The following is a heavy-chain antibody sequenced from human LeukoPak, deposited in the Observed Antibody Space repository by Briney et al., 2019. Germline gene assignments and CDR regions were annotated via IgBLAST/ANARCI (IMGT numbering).Heavy chain of an antibody. CDR3: ASVEMATIGFEH. J-gene: IGHJ4*02. Sequence: ASVKVSCKTSGYSFIGYHMDWVRQAPGQGLEWMGWTNPNTGGTKYAQKFQGRVTMTRDTSISTGYMELSSLRSDDTAVYFCASVEMATIGFEHWGQGTLVTVSS. CDR2: TNPNTGGT. D-gene: IGHD5-24*01. CDR1: GYSFIGYH. V-gene: IGHV1-2*02.